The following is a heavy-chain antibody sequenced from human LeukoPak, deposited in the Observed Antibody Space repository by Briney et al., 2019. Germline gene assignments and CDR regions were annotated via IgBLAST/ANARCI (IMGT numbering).Heavy chain of an antibody. CDR1: GGSFSGYY. J-gene: IGHJ4*02. D-gene: IGHD2-2*01. V-gene: IGHV4-34*01. CDR3: ARGFSVVSAARITYYFDY. CDR2: INHSGST. Sequence: SETLSLTCAVYGGSFSGYYWSWIRQPPGKGLEWIGEINHSGSTNYNPSLKSRVTISVDTSKNQFSLKLSSVTAADAAVYYCARGFSVVSAARITYYFDYWGQGTLVTVSS.